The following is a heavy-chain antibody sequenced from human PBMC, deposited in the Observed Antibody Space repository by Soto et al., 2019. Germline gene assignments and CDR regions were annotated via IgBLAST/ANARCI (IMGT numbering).Heavy chain of an antibody. J-gene: IGHJ3*01. CDR2: IYWADDK. CDR1: GFSLSTTGAG. V-gene: IGHV2-5*02. Sequence: QITLKESGPTLVKPTQTLTLTCIFSGFSLSTTGAGVGWIRQPPGKALEWLGIIYWADDKRYSPSVKSRLTITKDTSTNQMVLTMTNMDPVDTATYYCAHRRHPYYDSRGFGAFVVWGQGTMVTVAS. D-gene: IGHD3-22*01. CDR3: AHRRHPYYDSRGFGAFVV.